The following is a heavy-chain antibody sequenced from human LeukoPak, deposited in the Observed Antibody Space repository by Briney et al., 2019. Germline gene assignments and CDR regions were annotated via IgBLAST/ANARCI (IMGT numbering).Heavy chain of an antibody. CDR3: ARFPQNYGSGSPDFDY. Sequence: SETLSLTCAVSGASMSGDDYSWTWIRQPPGKALEWIGHFYLTRSTYYNPSLKSRVTISVDRSKNQFSLKLSSVTAADTAVYYCARFPQNYGSGSPDFDYWGQGTLVTVSS. CDR1: GASMSGDDYS. V-gene: IGHV4-30-2*01. CDR2: FYLTRST. J-gene: IGHJ4*02. D-gene: IGHD3-10*01.